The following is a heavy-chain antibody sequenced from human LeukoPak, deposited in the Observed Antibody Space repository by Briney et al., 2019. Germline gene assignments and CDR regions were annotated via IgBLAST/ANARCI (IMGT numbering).Heavy chain of an antibody. CDR2: ITGSSDTI. CDR1: GFTFCDYS. CDR3: SSESRY. J-gene: IGHJ4*02. V-gene: IGHV3-48*02. Sequence: GGSLRLSCAASGFTFCDYSMNWVRQAPGKGLEWVSWITGSSDTIFYADSVKGRFTISRDNAKNSLYLQMSSLRDEDTAMYCCSSESRYWGQGTLVIVSS. D-gene: IGHD3-22*01.